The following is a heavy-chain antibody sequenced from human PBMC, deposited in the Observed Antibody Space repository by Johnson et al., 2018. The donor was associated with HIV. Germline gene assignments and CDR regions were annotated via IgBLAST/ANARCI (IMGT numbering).Heavy chain of an antibody. CDR2: ISYDGSNK. CDR1: GFTFSSYA. V-gene: IGHV3-30-3*01. J-gene: IGHJ3*02. D-gene: IGHD3-16*01. CDR3: ARDRPGGRWADAFDI. Sequence: QVQLVESGGGVVQPGRSLRLSCAASGFTFSSYAMHWVRQAPGKGLEWVAVISYDGSNKYYADSVQGRFTISRDTSKNTLYLQMNSLRAEDTAVYYCARDRPGGRWADAFDIWGQGTMVTVSS.